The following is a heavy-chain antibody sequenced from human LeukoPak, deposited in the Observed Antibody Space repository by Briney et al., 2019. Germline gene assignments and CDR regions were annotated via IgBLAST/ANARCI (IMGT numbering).Heavy chain of an antibody. CDR1: GFTFSSYA. CDR3: AKGGWIQLWSRALSYYYYGMDV. D-gene: IGHD5-18*01. J-gene: IGHJ6*02. CDR2: ISGSGGST. Sequence: GGSLRLSCAASGFTFSSYAMSWVRQAPGKGLEWVSAISGSGGSTYYADSVKGRFTISRDNSKNTLYLQMNSLRAEDTAVYYCAKGGWIQLWSRALSYYYYGMDVWGQGTTVTVSS. V-gene: IGHV3-23*01.